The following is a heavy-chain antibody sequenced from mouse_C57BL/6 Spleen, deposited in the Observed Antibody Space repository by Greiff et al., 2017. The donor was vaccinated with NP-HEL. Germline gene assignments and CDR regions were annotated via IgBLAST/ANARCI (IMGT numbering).Heavy chain of an antibody. D-gene: IGHD1-1*01. V-gene: IGHV1-50*01. CDR2: IDPSDSYT. CDR1: GYTFTSYW. CDR3: ARKGSYYFDY. Sequence: QVQLQQPGAELVKPGASVKLSCKASGYTFTSYWMQWVKQRPGQGLEWIGDIDPSDSYTNYNQKFKGKATLTVDTSSSTAYLQLSSLTSEDSAVYYCARKGSYYFDYWGQGTTLTVSS. J-gene: IGHJ2*01.